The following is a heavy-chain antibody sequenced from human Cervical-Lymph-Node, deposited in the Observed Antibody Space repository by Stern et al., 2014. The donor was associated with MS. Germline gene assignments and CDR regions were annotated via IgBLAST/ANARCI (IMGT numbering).Heavy chain of an antibody. CDR2: ISPIFGTT. CDR1: GGTFSSYA. Sequence: VQLVQSGAEVKKPGSSVRVSCKASGGTFSSYAISWVRQAPGQGLEWMGGISPIFGTTNYAQKFQGRVTITADDSTSTAYMEVSSLRSEDTAVYYCASSVGELTPEAVWGQGTTVTVFS. CDR3: ASSVGELTPEAV. V-gene: IGHV1-69*01. J-gene: IGHJ6*02. D-gene: IGHD3-10*01.